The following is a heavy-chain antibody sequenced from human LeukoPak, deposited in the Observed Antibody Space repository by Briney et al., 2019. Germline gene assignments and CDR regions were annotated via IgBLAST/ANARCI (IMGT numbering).Heavy chain of an antibody. Sequence: PSETLSLTCTVSGGSISSYYWSWIRQSPGKGLEWVGYVYNSGDTGKNPSLKSRVTILLDTSRNQCSLKLTSVSAADTAVYYCARLKLGAYFDLWGRGTLVTVSS. D-gene: IGHD3-16*01. CDR3: ARLKLGAYFDL. V-gene: IGHV4-59*08. J-gene: IGHJ2*01. CDR2: VYNSGDT. CDR1: GGSISSYY.